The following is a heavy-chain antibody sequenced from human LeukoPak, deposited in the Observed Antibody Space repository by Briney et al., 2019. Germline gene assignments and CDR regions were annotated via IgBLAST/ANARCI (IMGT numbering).Heavy chain of an antibody. CDR1: GFTFSSNY. CDR3: ARDRIHSSSWYFDY. D-gene: IGHD6-13*01. V-gene: IGHV3-66*01. J-gene: IGHJ4*02. Sequence: PGGSLRLSCAASGFTFSSNYMSWVRQAPGKGLEWVSVIYSGGSTYYSDSVKGRFTISRDNSKNTLYLQMNSLRAEDTAVYYCARDRIHSSSWYFDYWGQGTLVTVSS. CDR2: IYSGGST.